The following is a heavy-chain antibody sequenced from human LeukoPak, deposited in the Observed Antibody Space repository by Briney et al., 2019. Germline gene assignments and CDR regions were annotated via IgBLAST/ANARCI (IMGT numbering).Heavy chain of an antibody. CDR2: LSRGGDIT. Sequence: GGSLRLSCAVSGLTFSNHAMSWARQAPGRGLEWISALSRGGDITYYADSVRGRFTISRDISKNTLYLQMNSLRADDTAIYYCAQEEVPNDYWGQGTLVTVSS. CDR1: GLTFSNHA. J-gene: IGHJ4*02. CDR3: AQEEVPNDY. V-gene: IGHV3-23*01.